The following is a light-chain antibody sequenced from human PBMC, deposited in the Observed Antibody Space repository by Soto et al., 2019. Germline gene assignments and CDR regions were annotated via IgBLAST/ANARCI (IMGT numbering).Light chain of an antibody. Sequence: QSALTQPASVSGSPGQSITISCTGTSSDVAAYNYVSWYQQHPDKAPKLMIYAVSNRPSGVSSRFSGSKSGNAASLTISALRAEEEADYYCSSYTSNGTLVFGGGTKLTVL. CDR1: SSDVAAYNY. CDR2: AVS. V-gene: IGLV2-14*01. CDR3: SSYTSNGTLV. J-gene: IGLJ2*01.